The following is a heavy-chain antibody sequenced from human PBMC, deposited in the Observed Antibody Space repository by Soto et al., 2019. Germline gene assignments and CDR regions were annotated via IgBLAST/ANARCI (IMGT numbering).Heavy chain of an antibody. Sequence: ASVKVSCKVSGYTLTELSMHWVRQAPGKGLEWMGGFDPEDGETIYAQKFQGRVTMTEDTSTDTAYMELSSLRSEDTAVYYCATAKEWLRLVCYFDYWGQGTLVTVSS. CDR3: ATAKEWLRLVCYFDY. CDR1: GYTLTELS. CDR2: FDPEDGET. V-gene: IGHV1-24*01. J-gene: IGHJ4*02. D-gene: IGHD5-12*01.